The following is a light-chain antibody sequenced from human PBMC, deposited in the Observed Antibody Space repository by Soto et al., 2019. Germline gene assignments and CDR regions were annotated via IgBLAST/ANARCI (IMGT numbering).Light chain of an antibody. V-gene: IGLV2-11*01. CDR1: SSDVGAYNY. J-gene: IGLJ1*01. CDR2: DVT. CDR3: FSYAGSYTSL. Sequence: QSALTQPRSVSGSPGQSVTISCTGTSSDVGAYNYVSWYQQHPGKAPKLMIYDVTERPSGVPDRFSGSKSGNTASLTVSGLQAEDEADYYCFSYAGSYTSLFGTGTKVTVL.